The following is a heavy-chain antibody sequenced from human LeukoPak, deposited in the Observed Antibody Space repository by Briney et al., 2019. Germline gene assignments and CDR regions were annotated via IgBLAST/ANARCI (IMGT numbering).Heavy chain of an antibody. D-gene: IGHD6-19*01. V-gene: IGHV1-8*01. CDR2: MNPNSGNT. CDR1: GYTFTSYD. Sequence: ASVKVSCKASGYTFTSYDINWVRQATGQGLEWMGWMNPNSGNTGYAQKFQGRVSMARNTSISTAYMELSSLRSEDTAVYYCARGRSARKNSGWSYFDYWGQGTLVTVSS. CDR3: ARGRSARKNSGWSYFDY. J-gene: IGHJ4*02.